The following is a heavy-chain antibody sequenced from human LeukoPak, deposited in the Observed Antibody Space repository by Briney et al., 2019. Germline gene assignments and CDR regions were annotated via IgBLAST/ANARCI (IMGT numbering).Heavy chain of an antibody. D-gene: IGHD5-24*01. CDR1: GFTFSSSA. CDR2: ISGSGGST. Sequence: EGSVRLSCAASGFTFSSSAMSWVRQAPGKGLEWVSAISGSGGSTYYADSVKGRFTISRDNSKNTLYLQMNSLRAEDTAVYYCAKDRLDRYEIDYWGQGTLVTVSS. CDR3: AKDRLDRYEIDY. J-gene: IGHJ4*02. V-gene: IGHV3-23*01.